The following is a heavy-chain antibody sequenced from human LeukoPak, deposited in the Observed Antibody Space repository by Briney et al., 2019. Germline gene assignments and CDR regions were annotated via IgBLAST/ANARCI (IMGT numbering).Heavy chain of an antibody. CDR3: ARVGQEWDLSHRFDP. Sequence: SSETLSLTCAVYGGSFSGYYWSWIRQPPGKGLEWIGEINHSGSTNYNPSLKSRVTISVDTSKNQFSLKLSSVTAADTAVYYCARVGQEWDLSHRFDPWGQGTLVTVSS. CDR2: INHSGST. CDR1: GGSFSGYY. D-gene: IGHD1-26*01. V-gene: IGHV4-34*01. J-gene: IGHJ5*02.